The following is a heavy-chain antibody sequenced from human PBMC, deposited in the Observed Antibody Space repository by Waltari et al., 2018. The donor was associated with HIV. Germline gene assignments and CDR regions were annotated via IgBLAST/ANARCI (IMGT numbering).Heavy chain of an antibody. J-gene: IGHJ4*02. CDR3: SRDTFGEYDF. CDR2: INIDGRTI. CDR1: GFSVTNYW. D-gene: IGHD3-3*01. Sequence: EVQLVQSGGGLIKPGVSLRLSCAASGFSVTNYWMHWVRQSPGKGLVWVSRINIDGRTIDYADSVKGRFTISRDSAKNTLSLQMNSLREEDTAVYYCSRDTFGEYDFWGQGALVTVSS. V-gene: IGHV3-74*01.